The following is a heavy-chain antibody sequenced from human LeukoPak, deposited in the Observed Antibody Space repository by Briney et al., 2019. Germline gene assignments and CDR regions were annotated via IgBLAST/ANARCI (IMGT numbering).Heavy chain of an antibody. CDR2: VYYSGST. D-gene: IGHD2-15*01. V-gene: IGHV4-59*01. CDR3: ARRVASRPVYCFDY. CDR1: GGAIRTYY. J-gene: IGHJ4*02. Sequence: SETLSLTCTVSGGAIRTYYWSWIRQPPGQGLEWIGYVYYSGSTKYNPSLTSRVTISVDTSKNQFSLKLSSVTAADTAIYYCARRVASRPVYCFDYWGQGKLVTVS.